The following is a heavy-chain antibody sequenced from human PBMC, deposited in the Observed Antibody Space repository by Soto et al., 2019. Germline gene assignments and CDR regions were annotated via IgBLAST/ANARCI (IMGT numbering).Heavy chain of an antibody. CDR1: GGSTSSYY. D-gene: IGHD3-22*01. CDR3: ARDYFDSSDYTTNWFDP. Sequence: SETLSLTCTVSGGSTSSYYWSWIRQPPGKGLEWIGYIYYSGSTNYNPSLKSRVTISVDTSKNQFSLKLTSVTAADTALYYCARDYFDSSDYTTNWFDPWGQGTLVTVSS. J-gene: IGHJ5*02. CDR2: IYYSGST. V-gene: IGHV4-59*12.